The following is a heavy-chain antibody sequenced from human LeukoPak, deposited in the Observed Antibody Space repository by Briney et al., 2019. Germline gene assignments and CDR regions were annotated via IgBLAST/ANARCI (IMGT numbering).Heavy chain of an antibody. D-gene: IGHD3-9*01. V-gene: IGHV1-69*01. Sequence: GSSVKVSCKASGGTFSSYAISWVRQAPGQGLEWMGGIIPIFGTANYAQKFQGRVTITADESTSTAYMELSSLRSEDTAVYYCARGRSRVLRYFDWLEWGQGTLVTVSS. J-gene: IGHJ4*02. CDR3: ARGRSRVLRYFDWLE. CDR1: GGTFSSYA. CDR2: IIPIFGTA.